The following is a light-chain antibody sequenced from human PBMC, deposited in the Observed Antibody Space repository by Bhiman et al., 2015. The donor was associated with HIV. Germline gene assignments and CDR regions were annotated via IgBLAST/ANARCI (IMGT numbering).Light chain of an antibody. CDR2: ENN. CDR3: GTWDSSLSAGV. V-gene: IGLV1-51*02. CDR1: TSNIGNEY. J-gene: IGLJ1*01. Sequence: QSVLTQPPSVSAAPGQRVTISCSGGTSNIGNEYVSWYQQFPGTAPKVLIYENNKRPSGIPDRFSGSKSGTSATLGITGLQTGDEADYYCGTWDSSLSAGVFGTGTKVTVL.